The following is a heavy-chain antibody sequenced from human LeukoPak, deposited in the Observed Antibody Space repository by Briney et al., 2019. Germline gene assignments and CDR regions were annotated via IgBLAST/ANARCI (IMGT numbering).Heavy chain of an antibody. V-gene: IGHV4-39*01. CDR3: ASVRNYDFWSGYPDY. J-gene: IGHJ4*02. CDR1: GGSISSSSYY. CDR2: IYYSGST. Sequence: PSETLSLTCTVSGGSISSSSYYWGWIRQPPGKGLEWIGSIYYSGSTYYNPSLKSRVTISVDTSKNQFSLKLSSVTAADTAVYYCASVRNYDFWSGYPDYWGPGTLVTVSS. D-gene: IGHD3-3*01.